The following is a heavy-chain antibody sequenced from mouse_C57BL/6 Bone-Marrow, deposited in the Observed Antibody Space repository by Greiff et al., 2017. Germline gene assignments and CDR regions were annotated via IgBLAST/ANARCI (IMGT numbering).Heavy chain of an antibody. Sequence: QVQLQQSGAELVRPGTSVKMSCKASGYTFTNYWIGWAKQRPGHGLEWIGDIYPGGGYTNYNEKFKGKATLTAAKSSSTAYMQFSSLTSEDSAIYYCARLIPYYSSSWGDWYFDVWGTGTTVTVSS. V-gene: IGHV1-63*01. CDR2: IYPGGGYT. CDR1: GYTFTNYW. D-gene: IGHD1-1*01. J-gene: IGHJ1*03. CDR3: ARLIPYYSSSWGDWYFDV.